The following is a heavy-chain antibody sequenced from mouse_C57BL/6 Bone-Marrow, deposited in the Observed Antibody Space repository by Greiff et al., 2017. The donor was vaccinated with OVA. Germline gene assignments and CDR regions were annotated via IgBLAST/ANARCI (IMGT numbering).Heavy chain of an antibody. J-gene: IGHJ2*01. Sequence: SGAELVRPGASVTLSCKASGYTFTDYEMHWVKQTPVHGLEWIGAIDPETGGTAYNQKFKGKAILTADKSSSTAYMELRSLTSEDSAVYYCTRERLHDYWGQGTTLTVSS. CDR2: IDPETGGT. V-gene: IGHV1-15*01. CDR3: TRERLHDY. D-gene: IGHD3-2*02. CDR1: GYTFTDYE.